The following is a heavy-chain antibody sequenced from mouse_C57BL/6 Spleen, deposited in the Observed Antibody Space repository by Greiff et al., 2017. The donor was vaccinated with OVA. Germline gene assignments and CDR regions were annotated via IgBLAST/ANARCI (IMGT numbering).Heavy chain of an antibody. Sequence: EVQLVESEGGLVQPGSSMKLSCTASGFTFSDYYMAWVRQVPEKGLEWVANINHDGSSTYYMDSLKSRFTISRDKATNIPYLQMSSLKSEDAATYYCARSDSAGPFAYWGQGTLVTVSA. V-gene: IGHV5-16*01. D-gene: IGHD3-2*02. CDR2: INHDGSST. CDR3: ARSDSAGPFAY. CDR1: GFTFSDYY. J-gene: IGHJ3*01.